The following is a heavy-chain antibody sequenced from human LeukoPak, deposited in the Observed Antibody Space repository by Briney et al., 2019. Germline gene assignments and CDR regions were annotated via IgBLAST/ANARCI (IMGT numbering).Heavy chain of an antibody. J-gene: IGHJ4*02. D-gene: IGHD6-19*01. CDR2: IYHSGST. CDR1: GGSISSSNW. V-gene: IGHV4-4*02. CDR3: ARGHSSGWYLILDY. Sequence: SETLSLTCAVSGGSISSSNWWSWVRQPPGKGLEWIGEIYHSGSTNYNPSLKSRVTISVDKSKNQFSLKLSSVTAADTAVYYCARGHSSGWYLILDYWGQGTLVTVSS.